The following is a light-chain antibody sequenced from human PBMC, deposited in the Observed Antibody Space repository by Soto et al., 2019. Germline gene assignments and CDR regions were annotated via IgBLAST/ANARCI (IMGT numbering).Light chain of an antibody. CDR3: SSYTSSSSPYV. Sequence: QSLLNHPASVSGSPGQSITISCTGTSSDVGGYNYVSWYQQHPGKAPKLMIYEVSNRPSGVSNRFSGSKSGNTASLTISGLQAEDEADYYCSSYTSSSSPYVFGTGTKVTVL. CDR2: EVS. J-gene: IGLJ1*01. V-gene: IGLV2-14*01. CDR1: SSDVGGYNY.